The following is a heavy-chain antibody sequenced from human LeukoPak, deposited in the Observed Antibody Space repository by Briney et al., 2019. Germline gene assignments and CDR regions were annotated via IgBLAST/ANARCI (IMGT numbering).Heavy chain of an antibody. CDR3: ARHGPVTIHAIDY. V-gene: IGHV4-39*01. CDR1: GGSISSSSNY. J-gene: IGHJ4*02. Sequence: PSETLSLTCTVSGGSISSSSNYWGWIRQPPGKGLEWIGNIYYSGSTYYNPSLKSRVTISVDTSENQFPLKLSSVTAADTAVYYCARHGPVTIHAIDYWGQGTLVTVSS. D-gene: IGHD4-17*01. CDR2: IYYSGST.